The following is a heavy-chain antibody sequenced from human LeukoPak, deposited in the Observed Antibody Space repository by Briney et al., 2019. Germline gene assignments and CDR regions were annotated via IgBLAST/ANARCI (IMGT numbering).Heavy chain of an antibody. Sequence: PSETLSLTCAVYGGSFSGYYWSWIRQPPGKGLEWIGEINHSGSTNYNPSLKSRVTISVDTSKNQFSLKLSSVTAADTAVYYCASRPNSSGWYGGFDIWGQGTMVTVSS. J-gene: IGHJ3*02. V-gene: IGHV4-34*01. D-gene: IGHD6-19*01. CDR2: INHSGST. CDR1: GGSFSGYY. CDR3: ASRPNSSGWYGGFDI.